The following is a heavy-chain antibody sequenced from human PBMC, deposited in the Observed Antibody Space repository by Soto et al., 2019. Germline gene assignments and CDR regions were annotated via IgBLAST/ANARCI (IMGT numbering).Heavy chain of an antibody. D-gene: IGHD3-10*01. CDR3: ARGYGSGSYTMIYGMDV. V-gene: IGHV3-30-3*01. CDR1: GFTFSSYA. CDR2: ISYDGSNK. Sequence: QVQLVESGGGVVQPGRSLRLSCAASGFTFSSYAIHWVRQAPGKGLEWVAVISYDGSNKYYADSVKGRFTISRDNSKNTLYLQMNSLRAEDTAVYYCARGYGSGSYTMIYGMDVWGQGTTVTVSS. J-gene: IGHJ6*02.